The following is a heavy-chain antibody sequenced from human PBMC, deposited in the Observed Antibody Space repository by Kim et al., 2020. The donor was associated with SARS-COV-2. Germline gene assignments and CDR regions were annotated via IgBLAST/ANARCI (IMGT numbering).Heavy chain of an antibody. CDR1: GFTFSSYG. J-gene: IGHJ4*02. CDR3: AKDLGSGWTPTGGSQIDY. D-gene: IGHD6-19*01. V-gene: IGHV3-30*18. Sequence: GGSLRLSCAASGFTFSSYGMHWVRQAPGKGLEWVAVISYDGSNKYYADSVKGRFTISRDNSKNTLYLQMNSLRAEDTAVYYCAKDLGSGWTPTGGSQIDYWGQGTLVTVSS. CDR2: ISYDGSNK.